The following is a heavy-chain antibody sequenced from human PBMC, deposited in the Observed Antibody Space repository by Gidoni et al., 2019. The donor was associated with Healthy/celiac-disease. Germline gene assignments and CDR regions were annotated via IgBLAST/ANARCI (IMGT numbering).Heavy chain of an antibody. J-gene: IGHJ4*02. V-gene: IGHV3-30*02. Sequence: QVQLVESGGGVVQPGGSLRLSCAASGFTFSSYGMHWVRQAPGKGLEWVAFIRYDGSNKYYADSVKGRFTISRDNSKNTLYLQMNSLRAEDTAVYYCAKDNADCSSTSCYEGGWYFDYWGQGTLVTVSS. CDR2: IRYDGSNK. D-gene: IGHD2-2*01. CDR1: GFTFSSYG. CDR3: AKDNADCSSTSCYEGGWYFDY.